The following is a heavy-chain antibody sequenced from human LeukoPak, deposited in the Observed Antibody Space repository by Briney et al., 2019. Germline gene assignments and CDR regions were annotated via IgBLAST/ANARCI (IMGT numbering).Heavy chain of an antibody. J-gene: IGHJ6*02. CDR1: GGSISSYY. CDR2: IYYSGST. D-gene: IGHD6-19*01. V-gene: IGHV4-59*08. CDR3: ARSIVVAGIVSDYYYYAMDV. Sequence: PSETLSLTCIVSGGSISSYYWSWIRQPPGKGLDWIGYIYYSGSTTYNPSLKSRVTISLQTSKKQFSLKLSSVTAEDTAVYYCARSIVVAGIVSDYYYYAMDVWGQGTTVTVSS.